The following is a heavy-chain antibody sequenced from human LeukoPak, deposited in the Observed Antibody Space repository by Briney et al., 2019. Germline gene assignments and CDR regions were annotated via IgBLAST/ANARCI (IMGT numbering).Heavy chain of an antibody. J-gene: IGHJ5*02. CDR3: PRGREQLVRDWFDT. V-gene: IGHV1-8*01. D-gene: IGHD6-13*01. CDR1: GYTFTSYD. Sequence: ASVKVSCKASGYTFTSYDINWVRQATGQGLEWMGWMNPNSGNTGYAQKFQGRVTMTRNTSISTAYMELSSLRSVDTAVYYCPRGREQLVRDWFDTWGQGTLVTVSS. CDR2: MNPNSGNT.